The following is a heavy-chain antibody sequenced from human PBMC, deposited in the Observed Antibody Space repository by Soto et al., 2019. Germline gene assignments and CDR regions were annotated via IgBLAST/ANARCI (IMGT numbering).Heavy chain of an antibody. CDR2: IYYSGST. CDR3: ASVSPYDFWSGYRTPYFDY. CDR1: GGSISSSSYY. J-gene: IGHJ4*02. V-gene: IGHV4-39*01. Sequence: PSETLSLTCTVSGGSISSSSYYWGWIRQPPGKGLEWIGSIYYSGSTYYNPSLKSRATISVDTSKNQFSLKLSSVTAADTAVYYCASVSPYDFWSGYRTPYFDYWGRGTLVTVSS. D-gene: IGHD3-3*01.